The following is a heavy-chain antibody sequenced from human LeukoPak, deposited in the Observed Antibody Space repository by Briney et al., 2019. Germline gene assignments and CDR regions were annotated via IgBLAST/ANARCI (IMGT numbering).Heavy chain of an antibody. J-gene: IGHJ4*02. CDR2: IYYSGST. CDR3: ARGLRGYTYVPFED. CDR1: GGSISSYY. V-gene: IGHV4-59*01. Sequence: PSETLSLTCTVSGGSISSYYWSWIRQPPGKGLEWIGYIYYSGSTNDNPSLKSRVTMSLGTSKNQFSLKLSSVTAADTAVYYCARGLRGYTYVPFEDWGQGTQVTVSS. D-gene: IGHD5-18*01.